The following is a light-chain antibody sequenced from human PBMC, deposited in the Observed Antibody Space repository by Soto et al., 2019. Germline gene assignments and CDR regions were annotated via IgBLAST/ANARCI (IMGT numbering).Light chain of an antibody. Sequence: QSVLTQPASVSGSPGQSITISCTGTSSDVGAYNYVSWYQQHPGKAPKLMIYDVNIRPSGVSKRFSGSKSGNTASLTISGLQAEVEADYYCTSWTTSTTMKFGGGTKLTVL. CDR3: TSWTTSTTMK. V-gene: IGLV2-14*01. CDR1: SSDVGAYNY. J-gene: IGLJ2*01. CDR2: DVN.